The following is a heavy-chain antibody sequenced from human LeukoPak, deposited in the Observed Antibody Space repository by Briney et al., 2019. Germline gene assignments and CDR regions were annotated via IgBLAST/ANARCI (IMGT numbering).Heavy chain of an antibody. CDR2: IIPIFGTA. CDR1: GGTFSSYS. J-gene: IGHJ5*02. D-gene: IGHD2-15*01. Sequence: SVKVSCKDSGGTFSSYSISWVRQAPGQGLEWMGGIIPIFGTANYAQKFQGRVTITADESTSTAYMELSSLRSEDTAVYYCARDPLPAGFDPWGQGTLVTVSS. V-gene: IGHV1-69*13. CDR3: ARDPLPAGFDP.